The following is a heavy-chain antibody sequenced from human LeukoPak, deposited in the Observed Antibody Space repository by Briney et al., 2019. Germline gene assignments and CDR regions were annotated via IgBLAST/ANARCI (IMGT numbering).Heavy chain of an antibody. CDR2: INPNTIVT. V-gene: IGHV1-2*02. CDR3: VRGDEGIDVTGGPSEF. CDR1: GYTFTDYY. D-gene: IGHD2-21*02. Sequence: ASVTVSFKTSGYTFTDYYIHWVRQARGQGREWMGWINPNTIVTNYAQKFRGGVTMTRDTAINTVYMYLTSLSSDDTAVYYCVRGDEGIDVTGGPSEFWGQGTLVTVSS. J-gene: IGHJ4*02.